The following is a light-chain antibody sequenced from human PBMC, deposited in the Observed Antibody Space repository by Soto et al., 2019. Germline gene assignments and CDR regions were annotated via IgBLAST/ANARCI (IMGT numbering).Light chain of an antibody. V-gene: IGLV2-14*01. Sequence: QSALAQPASVSGSPGQSITISCTGTSSDVGAYSYVSWYQQHPVKAPKLIIYEVNNRPSGVSNRFSGSKSGNTASLTISGLQAEDEADYYCSSHTRSSTYVFGTGTKVTVL. CDR3: SSHTRSSTYV. CDR1: SSDVGAYSY. J-gene: IGLJ1*01. CDR2: EVN.